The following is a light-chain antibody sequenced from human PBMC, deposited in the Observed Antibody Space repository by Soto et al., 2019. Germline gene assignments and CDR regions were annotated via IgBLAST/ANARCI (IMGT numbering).Light chain of an antibody. J-gene: IGLJ1*01. Sequence: QSVLTQPPSASGTPGQKVFISCSGSSSNIGGTNYAYWYQQLPGAAPKLLMHSNNLRPSGVPERFSGSKSGTSATLAITGLQAEDEADYYCQSYDGRLSGYVFGTGTKLTVL. CDR3: QSYDGRLSGYV. CDR1: SSNIGGTNY. CDR2: SNN. V-gene: IGLV1-47*02.